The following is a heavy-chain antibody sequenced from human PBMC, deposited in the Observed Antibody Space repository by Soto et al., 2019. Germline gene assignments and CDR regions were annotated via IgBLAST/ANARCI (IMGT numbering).Heavy chain of an antibody. CDR2: INHSGST. CDR1: GGSFSGYY. J-gene: IGHJ4*02. CDR3: ARGGDYVWGSYRHPLY. V-gene: IGHV4-34*01. Sequence: QVQLQQWGAGLLKPSETLSLTCAVYGGSFSGYYWSWIRQPPGKGLEWIGEINHSGSTNYNPSLKSRVTISVDTSKNQFSLKLSSVTAADTAVYYCARGGDYVWGSYRHPLYGGQGTLVTVSS. D-gene: IGHD3-16*02.